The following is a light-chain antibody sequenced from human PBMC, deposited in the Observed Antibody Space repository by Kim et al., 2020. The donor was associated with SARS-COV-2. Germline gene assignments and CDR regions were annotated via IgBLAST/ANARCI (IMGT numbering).Light chain of an antibody. J-gene: IGKJ1*01. CDR3: QQGYITPTT. CDR1: QSVSNY. CDR2: AAT. Sequence: GDRVTIRCRESQSVSNYLRWQQQKAENATKLMNDAATSVQSGPQWRSSGGGAGKVFTITISGLHPEDFANYCWQQGYITPTTFGHGTRVDIK. V-gene: IGKV1-39*01.